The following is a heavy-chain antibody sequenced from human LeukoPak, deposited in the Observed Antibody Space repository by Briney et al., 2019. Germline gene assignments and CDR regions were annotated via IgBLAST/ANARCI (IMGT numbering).Heavy chain of an antibody. J-gene: IGHJ4*02. Sequence: ASVKVSCKASGYTFTGYYMHWVRQDPGQGLEWMGRINPNSGGTNYAQKFQGRVTMTRDTSISTAYMELSRLRSDDTAVYYCARVSGYSYEIDYWGQGTLVTVSS. CDR2: INPNSGGT. V-gene: IGHV1-2*06. CDR1: GYTFTGYY. CDR3: ARVSGYSYEIDY. D-gene: IGHD5-18*01.